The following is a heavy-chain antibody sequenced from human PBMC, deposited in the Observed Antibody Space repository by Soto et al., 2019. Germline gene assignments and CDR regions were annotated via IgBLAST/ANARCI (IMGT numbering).Heavy chain of an antibody. CDR1: GFTFNTYG. Sequence: QVQLVESGGGAVQPGKSLRLSCAASGFTFNTYGMHWVRQAPGKGPEWVAGISNDGSNKYYADSVKGRFTISRDNSKNTLYLQMNSLRAEDRAVYYCANWNYPQSDWGQGTLVTVSS. V-gene: IGHV3-30*18. D-gene: IGHD1-7*01. CDR2: ISNDGSNK. J-gene: IGHJ4*02. CDR3: ANWNYPQSD.